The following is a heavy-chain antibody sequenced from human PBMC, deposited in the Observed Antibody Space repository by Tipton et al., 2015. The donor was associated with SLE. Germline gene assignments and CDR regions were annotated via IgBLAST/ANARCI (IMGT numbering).Heavy chain of an antibody. V-gene: IGHV4-59*08. CDR2: IYYGGST. CDR1: GGSISSYY. CDR3: ARRLGSSGFDY. J-gene: IGHJ4*02. Sequence: TLSLTCAVYGGSISSYYWSWIRQPPGKGLEWIGYIYYGGSTNYNPSLKSRVTISVDTSKNQFSLMLSSVTAADTAVYYCARRLGSSGFDYSCQGTLVTVSS. D-gene: IGHD3-22*01.